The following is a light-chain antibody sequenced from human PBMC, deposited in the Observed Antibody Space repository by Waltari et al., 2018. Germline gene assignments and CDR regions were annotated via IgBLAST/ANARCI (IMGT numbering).Light chain of an antibody. CDR2: LNSAGSH. V-gene: IGLV4-69*01. CDR3: QTWATGIRV. Sequence: QLVLTQSPSASASLGASVKLTCTLSSGHSNYPIAWPPQPPEKGPRFLMRLNSAGSHTKGDGIPDRFSGSSSGAERYLTISSLQSEDEADYYCQTWATGIRVFGGGTKLTVL. J-gene: IGLJ3*02. CDR1: SGHSNYP.